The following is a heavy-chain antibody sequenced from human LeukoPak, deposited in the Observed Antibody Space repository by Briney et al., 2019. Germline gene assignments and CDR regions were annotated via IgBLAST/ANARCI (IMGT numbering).Heavy chain of an antibody. CDR2: IKQDGSEK. J-gene: IGHJ4*02. CDR3: ARGGGSSYNY. D-gene: IGHD2-15*01. Sequence: GGSLRLSCTASGFTFSNHWMSWVRQAPGKGLEWVANIKQDGSEKYYVDSVKGRFTISRDNAKNSLYLQMNSLRAEDTAVYYCARGGGSSYNYWGQGTLVTVSS. V-gene: IGHV3-7*04. CDR1: GFTFSNHW.